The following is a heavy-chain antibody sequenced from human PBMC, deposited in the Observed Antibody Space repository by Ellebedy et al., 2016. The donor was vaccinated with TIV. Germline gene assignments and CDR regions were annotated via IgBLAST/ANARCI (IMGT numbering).Heavy chain of an antibody. CDR1: GYSFTSYW. V-gene: IGHV5-10-1*01. CDR3: ARRFMNYDILTGYYRGYYYGMDV. D-gene: IGHD3-9*01. Sequence: GESLKISCKGSGYSFTSYWISWVRQMPGKGLEWMGRIDPSDSYTNYSPSFQGHVTISADKSISTAYLQWSSLKASDTAMYYCARRFMNYDILTGYYRGYYYGMDVWGQGTTVTVSS. J-gene: IGHJ6*02. CDR2: IDPSDSYT.